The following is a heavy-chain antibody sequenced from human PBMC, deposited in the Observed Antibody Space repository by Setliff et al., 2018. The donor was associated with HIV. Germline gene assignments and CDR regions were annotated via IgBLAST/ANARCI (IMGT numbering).Heavy chain of an antibody. D-gene: IGHD6-13*01. J-gene: IGHJ5*02. CDR3: ARDGFPDSTWRPTDL. V-gene: IGHV4-4*07. Sequence: PSETLSLTCTVSGGSMSSYYWSWIRQPAGKGLEWIGRVLTSGSTHYNPSLRSRVTISFDTSRNQISLTMTSVTAADTAVYYCARDGFPDSTWRPTDLWGQGTLVTVSS. CDR2: VLTSGST. CDR1: GGSMSSYY.